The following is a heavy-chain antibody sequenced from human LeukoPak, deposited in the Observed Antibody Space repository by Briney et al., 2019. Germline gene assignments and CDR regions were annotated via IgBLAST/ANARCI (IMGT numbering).Heavy chain of an antibody. J-gene: IGHJ6*02. CDR1: GGTFSSYT. CDR3: AREYYDSSGYYPVHYYGKDV. CDR2: IIPILGIA. D-gene: IGHD3-22*01. V-gene: IGHV1-69*04. Sequence: ASVKVSCKASGGTFSSYTISWVRQAPGQGLEWMGRIIPILGIANYAQKFQGRVTITADKSTSTAYMELSSLRSEDTAVYYCAREYYDSSGYYPVHYYGKDVWGQGTTVTVSS.